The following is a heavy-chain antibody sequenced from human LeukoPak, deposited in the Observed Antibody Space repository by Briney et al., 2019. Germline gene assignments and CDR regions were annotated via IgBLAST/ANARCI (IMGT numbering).Heavy chain of an antibody. J-gene: IGHJ1*01. D-gene: IGHD6-6*01. V-gene: IGHV4-59*01. CDR3: ARGGAARLHFQN. CDR2: IYHSGST. CDR1: GGSISTYY. Sequence: SETLSLTCTVSGGSISTYYWNWIRQPPGKGLEWIGHIYHSGSTNYNPSLQSRVTISVDTSKNQFSLNLNSVTAADTAVYYCARGGAARLHFQNWGQGTLVTVSS.